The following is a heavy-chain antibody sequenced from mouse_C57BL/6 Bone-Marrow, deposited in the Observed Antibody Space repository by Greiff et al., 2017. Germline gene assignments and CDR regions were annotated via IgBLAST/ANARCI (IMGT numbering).Heavy chain of an antibody. J-gene: IGHJ3*01. Sequence: QVQLQQPGTELVKPGASVKLSCKASGYTFTSYWMHWVKQRPGQGLEWIGNINPSNGGTNYNEKFKSKATLTVDKSSSTAYMQLSSLTSEDAAVYYCARNDGYLAWFAYWGQGTLVTVSA. CDR1: GYTFTSYW. CDR3: ARNDGYLAWFAY. D-gene: IGHD2-3*01. CDR2: INPSNGGT. V-gene: IGHV1-53*01.